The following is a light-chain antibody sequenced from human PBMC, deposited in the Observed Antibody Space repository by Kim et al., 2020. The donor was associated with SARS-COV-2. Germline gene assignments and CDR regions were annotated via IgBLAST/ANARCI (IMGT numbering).Light chain of an antibody. CDR2: GAS. V-gene: IGKV1-39*01. Sequence: DIQMTQSPSSLSASVGDRVTITCRASQTISSYLNWYRQKPEKAPELLIYGASSLLGGVPSRFSGSGSGTDFTLTISSLQPEDFATYYCQQSYSTPYTFGQGTKLEI. J-gene: IGKJ2*01. CDR1: QTISSY. CDR3: QQSYSTPYT.